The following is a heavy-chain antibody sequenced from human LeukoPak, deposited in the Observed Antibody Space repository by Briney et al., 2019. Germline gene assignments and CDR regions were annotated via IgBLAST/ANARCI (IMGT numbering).Heavy chain of an antibody. J-gene: IGHJ4*02. V-gene: IGHV3-33*01. CDR1: GFTFSSYG. Sequence: GRSLRLSCAASGFTFSSYGMHWVRQAPGKGLEWVAVIWYDGSNKYYADSVKGRFTISRDNSKNTLYLQMNSLRAEDTAVYYCAREKQVVPVFDYWGQGTLVTVSS. D-gene: IGHD2-2*01. CDR3: AREKQVVPVFDY. CDR2: IWYDGSNK.